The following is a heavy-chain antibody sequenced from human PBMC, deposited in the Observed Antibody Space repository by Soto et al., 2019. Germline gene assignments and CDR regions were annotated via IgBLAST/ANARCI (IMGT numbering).Heavy chain of an antibody. CDR1: GGSVSSGGFY. CDR2: MYNDGRT. V-gene: IGHV4-31*03. Sequence: QVRQQESGPGLVKPSQILSLTCTVSGGSVSSGGFYWNWIRQHPGKGLEWIGYMYNDGRTEYNPSLKSRVSISVDTPKNQFSLKVMSVTVADTAVYYCTREAGYWGQGILVTVSS. J-gene: IGHJ4*02. CDR3: TREAGY. D-gene: IGHD6-25*01.